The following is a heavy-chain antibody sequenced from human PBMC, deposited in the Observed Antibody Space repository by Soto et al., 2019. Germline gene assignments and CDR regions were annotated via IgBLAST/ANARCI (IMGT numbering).Heavy chain of an antibody. CDR3: ARSSRGGYYGSGSQKGYMDV. CDR2: INHSGST. Sequence: SETLSLTCAVYGGSFSRYYWSWIRQPPGKGLEWIGEINHSGSTNYNPSLKSRVTISVDTSKNQFSLKLSSVTAADTAVYYCARSSRGGYYGSGSQKGYMDVWGKGTTVTVSS. D-gene: IGHD3-10*01. V-gene: IGHV4-34*01. J-gene: IGHJ6*03. CDR1: GGSFSRYY.